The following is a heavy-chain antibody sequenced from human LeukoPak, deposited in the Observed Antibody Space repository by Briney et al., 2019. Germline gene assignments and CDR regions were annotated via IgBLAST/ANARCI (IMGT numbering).Heavy chain of an antibody. CDR2: ISSSSSYI. Sequence: GGSLRLSCAASGFTFSSYSMNWVRQAPGKGLEWVSPISSSSSYIYYADSVKGRFTISRDNAKNSLYLQMNSLRAEDTAVYYCARDLVEMATRGAFDIWGQGTMVTVSS. J-gene: IGHJ3*02. CDR1: GFTFSSYS. CDR3: ARDLVEMATRGAFDI. V-gene: IGHV3-21*01. D-gene: IGHD5-24*01.